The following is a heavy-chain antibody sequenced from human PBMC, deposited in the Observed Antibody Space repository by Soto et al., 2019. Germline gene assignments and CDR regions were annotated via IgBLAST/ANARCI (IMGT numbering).Heavy chain of an antibody. CDR1: GGSFSGYY. V-gene: IGHV4-34*01. J-gene: IGHJ5*02. CDR2: INHSGST. CDR3: ARGAVERVGITGMGNWFDP. Sequence: QVQLQQWGAGLLKPSETLSLTCAVYGGSFSGYYWSWIRQPPGKGLEWIGEINHSGSTNYNPSLKSRVTISVDTSKNQFSLKLSSVTAADTAVYYCARGAVERVGITGMGNWFDPWGQGTLVTVSS. D-gene: IGHD1-20*01.